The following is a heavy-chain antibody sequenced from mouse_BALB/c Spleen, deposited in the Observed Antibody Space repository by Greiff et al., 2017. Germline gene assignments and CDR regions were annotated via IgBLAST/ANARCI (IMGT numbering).Heavy chain of an antibody. J-gene: IGHJ2*01. Sequence: DVKLVESGGGLVQPGGSRKLSCAASGFTFSSFGMHWVRQAPEKGLEWVAYISSGSSTIYYADTVKGRFTISRDNPKNTLFLQMTSLRSEDTAMYYCARSAAYYGNFDYWGQGPTLTVSS. V-gene: IGHV5-17*02. CDR1: GFTFSSFG. CDR3: ARSAAYYGNFDY. CDR2: ISSGSSTI. D-gene: IGHD2-10*01.